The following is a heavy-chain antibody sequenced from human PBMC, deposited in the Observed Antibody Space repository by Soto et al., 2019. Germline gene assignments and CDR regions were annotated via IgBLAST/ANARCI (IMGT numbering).Heavy chain of an antibody. J-gene: IGHJ6*02. CDR1: GFTFSSYA. V-gene: IGHV3-30-3*01. CDR2: ISHDGNIQ. Sequence: QVQLVESGGGVVQPGRSLRLSCAASGFTFSSYAMHWVRQAPGKGLEWVSVISHDGNIQYFAASVKGRFTISGDSSKNTLYLQMNSLRPEDTAVYYCAKENRPMDVWGQGTTVTVSS. CDR3: AKENRPMDV.